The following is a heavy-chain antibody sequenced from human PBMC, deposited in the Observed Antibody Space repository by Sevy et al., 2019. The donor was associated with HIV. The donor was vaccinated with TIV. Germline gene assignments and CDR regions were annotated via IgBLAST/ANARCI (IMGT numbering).Heavy chain of an antibody. CDR2: ISGSGGST. CDR3: AKTGYSSSWYYFDY. J-gene: IGHJ4*02. Sequence: GGSLRLSCAVSGFTFSSYAMNWVRQAPGKGLEWVSGISGSGGSTYYADSVKGRFTISRDNSKNTLYLQMNSLRAEDTAVYYCAKTGYSSSWYYFDYWGQGTLVTVSS. D-gene: IGHD6-13*01. V-gene: IGHV3-23*01. CDR1: GFTFSSYA.